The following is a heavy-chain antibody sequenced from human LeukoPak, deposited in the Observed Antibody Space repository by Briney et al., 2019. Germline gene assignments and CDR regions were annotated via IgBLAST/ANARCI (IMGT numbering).Heavy chain of an antibody. J-gene: IGHJ3*02. CDR2: IRYDGSNK. V-gene: IGHV3-30*02. Sequence: GGSLRLSCAASGFTFSSYGMHWVRQAPGKGLEWVAFIRYDGSNKYYADSVKGRFTISRDNSKNTLYLQMNSLRAEDTAVYYCARDGSGYSSRYDAFDIWGQGTMVTVSS. CDR1: GFTFSSYG. D-gene: IGHD5-18*01. CDR3: ARDGSGYSSRYDAFDI.